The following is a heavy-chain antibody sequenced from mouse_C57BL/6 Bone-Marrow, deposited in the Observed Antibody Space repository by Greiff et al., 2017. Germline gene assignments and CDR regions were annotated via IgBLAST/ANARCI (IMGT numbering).Heavy chain of an antibody. D-gene: IGHD2-12*01. J-gene: IGHJ3*01. CDR2: INSDGGST. CDR1: EYEFPSHD. Sequence: EVNVVESGGGLVQPGESLKLSCESNEYEFPSHDMSWVRKTPEKRLELVAAINSDGGSTYYPDTMERRFIISRDNTKKPLYLQMSSLRSEDTAFYYCALMRFTTGFAYWGQGTLVTVSA. V-gene: IGHV5-2*01. CDR3: ALMRFTTGFAY.